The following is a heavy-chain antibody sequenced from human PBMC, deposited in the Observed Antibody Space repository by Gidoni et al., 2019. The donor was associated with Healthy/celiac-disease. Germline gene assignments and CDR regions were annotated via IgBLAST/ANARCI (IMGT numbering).Heavy chain of an antibody. Sequence: EVQLVESGGGLVQPGGSLRLSCAASGFTFSSYWMSWVRQAPGKGLEWVANIKQDGSEKYYVDSVKGRFTISRDNAKNSLYLQMNSLRAEDTAVYYCASEGYYDFWSGREHFDYWGQGTLVTVSS. CDR3: ASEGYYDFWSGREHFDY. CDR2: IKQDGSEK. V-gene: IGHV3-7*05. CDR1: GFTFSSYW. D-gene: IGHD3-3*01. J-gene: IGHJ4*02.